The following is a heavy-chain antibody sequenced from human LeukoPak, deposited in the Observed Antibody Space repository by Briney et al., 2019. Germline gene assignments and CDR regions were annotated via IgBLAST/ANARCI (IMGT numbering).Heavy chain of an antibody. V-gene: IGHV4-59*11. J-gene: IGHJ4*02. CDR1: GGSISSHY. D-gene: IGHD3-22*01. CDR3: ARALPKDYYDSSGYYPGYFDY. Sequence: SETLSLTCTVSGGSISSHYWSWIRQPPGKGLEWIGYIYYCGSTNYNPSLKSRVTISVDTSKNQFSLKLSSVTAADTAVYYCARALPKDYYDSSGYYPGYFDYWGQGTLVTVSS. CDR2: IYYCGST.